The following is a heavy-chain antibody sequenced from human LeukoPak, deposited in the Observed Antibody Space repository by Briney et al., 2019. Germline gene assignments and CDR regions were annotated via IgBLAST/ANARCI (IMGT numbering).Heavy chain of an antibody. V-gene: IGHV3-21*01. D-gene: IGHD1-26*01. CDR1: GFTFSSYS. CDR2: ISSSSSYI. Sequence: GGSLRLSCAASGFTFSSYSMNWVRQAPGKGLEWVSSISSSSSYIYYADSVKGRFTIYRDNAKKSVYLQMNSLRAEDTAVYYCASPWEELFFGNWGQGTLVTVSS. J-gene: IGHJ4*02. CDR3: ASPWEELFFGN.